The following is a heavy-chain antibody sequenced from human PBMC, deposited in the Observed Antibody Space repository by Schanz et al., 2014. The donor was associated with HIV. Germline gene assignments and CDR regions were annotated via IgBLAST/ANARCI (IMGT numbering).Heavy chain of an antibody. CDR3: ARVSGWSSFDY. Sequence: QVQLVQSGAEVKKPGSSVKVSCKASGHPFTGYYIHWVRQAPGQGLEWMGWINPNSGGTNYAPKFQGRVTMTRDTSTSTVYMELSSLRSEDTALYYCARVSGWSSFDYWGQGTLVIVSS. V-gene: IGHV1-2*02. CDR1: GHPFTGYY. CDR2: INPNSGGT. J-gene: IGHJ4*02. D-gene: IGHD6-13*01.